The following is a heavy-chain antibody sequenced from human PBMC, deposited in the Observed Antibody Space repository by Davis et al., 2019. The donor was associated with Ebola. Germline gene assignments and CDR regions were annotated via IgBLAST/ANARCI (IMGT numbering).Heavy chain of an antibody. D-gene: IGHD3-16*02. Sequence: SETLSLTCTVSGGSISSYYWNWIRQPPGKGLEWIGYILYSGITNYNPSLKSRVTISRDTSNDQVSLILSSVTAADTAVYYCAGGRAFSYGLSYYGLDVWGQGTTVSVSS. CDR2: ILYSGIT. CDR1: GGSISSYY. J-gene: IGHJ6*02. CDR3: AGGRAFSYGLSYYGLDV. V-gene: IGHV4-59*01.